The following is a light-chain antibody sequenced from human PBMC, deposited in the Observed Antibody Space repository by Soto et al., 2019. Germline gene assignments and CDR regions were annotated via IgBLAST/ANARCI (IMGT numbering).Light chain of an antibody. V-gene: IGLV2-14*01. CDR1: SSDVGAYNY. CDR2: EVS. J-gene: IGLJ3*02. Sequence: QSALTQPASVSGSPGQSITISCTGTSSDVGAYNYVSWYQQHPGKAPKLMIYEVSNRPSGVSNRFSGSKSGNMASLTISVLQAEDEADYYCTSYRSNIIRVLGGGTKLTVL. CDR3: TSYRSNIIRV.